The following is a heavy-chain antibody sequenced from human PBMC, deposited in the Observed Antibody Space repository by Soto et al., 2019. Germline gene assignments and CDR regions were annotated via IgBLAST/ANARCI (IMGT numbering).Heavy chain of an antibody. CDR3: AREINLGASES. CDR2: IYYSVST. V-gene: IGHV4-59*01. CDR1: GGSISSYY. J-gene: IGHJ5*02. D-gene: IGHD1-26*01. Sequence: TSETLSLTCTVSGGSISSYYWSWIRQPPGKGLEWIGYIYYSVSTNYNPSLKSRVTISVDTSKNQFSLKLSSVTAADTAVYYCAREINLGASESWGKETLVSVSS.